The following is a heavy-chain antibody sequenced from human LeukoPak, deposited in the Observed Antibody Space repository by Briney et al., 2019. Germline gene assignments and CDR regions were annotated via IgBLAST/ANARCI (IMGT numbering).Heavy chain of an antibody. J-gene: IGHJ4*02. Sequence: PGGSLRLSCAASGFTFSSYAMSWVRQAPGKGLEWVSAISGSGGSTYYADSVKGRFTISRDNSKNTLYLRMNSLRAEDTAVYYCAKAHLYCSGGSCYSDPFDYWGQGTLVTVSS. CDR1: GFTFSSYA. D-gene: IGHD2-15*01. V-gene: IGHV3-23*01. CDR3: AKAHLYCSGGSCYSDPFDY. CDR2: ISGSGGST.